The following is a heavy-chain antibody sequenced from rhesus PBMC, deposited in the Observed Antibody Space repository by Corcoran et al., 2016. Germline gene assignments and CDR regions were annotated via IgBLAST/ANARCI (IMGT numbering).Heavy chain of an antibody. D-gene: IGHD1-44*01. CDR2: IRSKSNNYET. CDR3: TRGLYSGNYFDY. J-gene: IGHJ4*01. V-gene: IGHV3-118*01. Sequence: EVQLVESGGGLVQPGGSLRLSCAASGFTFSSSAIHWVRQASGKGLEWVGRIRSKSNNYETGYAASVKWRFTISKDDPKNTAYLQMNSLKTEDTAVYYCTRGLYSGNYFDYWGQGVLVTVSS. CDR1: GFTFSSSA.